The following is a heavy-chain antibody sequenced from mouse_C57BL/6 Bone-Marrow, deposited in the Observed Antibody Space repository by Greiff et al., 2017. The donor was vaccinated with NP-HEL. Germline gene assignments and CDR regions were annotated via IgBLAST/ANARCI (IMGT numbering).Heavy chain of an antibody. CDR2: IYPGDGDT. D-gene: IGHD1-1*01. Sequence: VQLQQSGPELVKPGASVKISCKASGYAFSSSWMHWVKQRPGKGLEWIGRIYPGDGDTNYNGKFKGKATLTADKSSSTAYMQLSSLTSEDSAVYFCASDYGSSYEGAMDYWGQGTSVTVSS. J-gene: IGHJ4*01. CDR3: ASDYGSSYEGAMDY. V-gene: IGHV1-82*01. CDR1: GYAFSSSW.